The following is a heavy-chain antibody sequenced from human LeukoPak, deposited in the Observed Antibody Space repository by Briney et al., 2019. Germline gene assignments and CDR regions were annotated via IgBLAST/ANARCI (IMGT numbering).Heavy chain of an antibody. CDR3: YIDYYGSGSYYNAH. V-gene: IGHV4-30-2*01. D-gene: IGHD3-10*01. CDR2: IFHTGST. CDR1: GDSISSGAYS. J-gene: IGHJ4*02. Sequence: SQTLSLTCVVSGDSISSGAYSWSWIRQPPGKGLEWIGYIFHTGSTFYNPSLKSRLTISVDNSKNQFSLRLSSVTAADTAVYYCYIDYYGSGSYYNAHWGQGTLVTVSS.